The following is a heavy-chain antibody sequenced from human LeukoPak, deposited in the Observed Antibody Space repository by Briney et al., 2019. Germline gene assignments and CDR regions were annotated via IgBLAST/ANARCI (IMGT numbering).Heavy chain of an antibody. CDR2: IKQDGSEK. D-gene: IGHD2-21*02. CDR3: ARHQVGGDWDFDY. V-gene: IGHV3-7*01. J-gene: IGHJ4*02. CDR1: GFTFSSYW. Sequence: PGRSMRLSWAASGFTFSSYWMSWVRQAPGKGLEWVANIKQDGSEKYYVDSVKGRFNICRDNAKNSLYLQMNSLRAEDTAVYYCARHQVGGDWDFDYWGQGTLVTVSS.